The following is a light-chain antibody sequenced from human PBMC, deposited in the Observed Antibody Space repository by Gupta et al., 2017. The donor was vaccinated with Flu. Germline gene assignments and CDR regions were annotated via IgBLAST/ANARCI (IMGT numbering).Light chain of an antibody. CDR3: QQYNNWFPLS. Sequence: ETATLSCRASQSVRGYLAWCQQKPGRAPSLLIYDAASRTTGVPPRFSGSGSGTEFTLTINSLQSEDFAVYYCQQYNNWFPLSFGGGTKVDIK. CDR1: QSVRGY. CDR2: DAA. J-gene: IGKJ4*01. V-gene: IGKV3-15*01.